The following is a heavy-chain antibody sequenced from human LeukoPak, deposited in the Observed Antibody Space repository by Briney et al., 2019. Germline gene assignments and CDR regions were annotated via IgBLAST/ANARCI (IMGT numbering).Heavy chain of an antibody. CDR2: INHSGST. CDR3: ARGAVLLWFGELLFSSPNWFDP. V-gene: IGHV4-34*01. CDR1: GGSFSGYY. J-gene: IGHJ5*02. D-gene: IGHD3-10*01. Sequence: SETLSLTCAVYGGSFSGYYWSWIRQPPGKGLGWIGEINHSGSTNYNPSLKSRVTISVDTSKNQFSLKLSSVTAADTAVYYCARGAVLLWFGELLFSSPNWFDPWGQGTLVTVSS.